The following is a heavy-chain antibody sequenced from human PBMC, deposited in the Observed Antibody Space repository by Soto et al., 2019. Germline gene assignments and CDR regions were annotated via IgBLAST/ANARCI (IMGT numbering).Heavy chain of an antibody. CDR1: GGSISSNY. Sequence: PSETLSLTCTVSGGSISSNYWSWIRQPPGKGLEWIGYIYYSESTNYNPSLKSRVSISVDTSKNQFSLNLTSVTAADTAVYYCARGGDLGIFLYFDYWGQGTLVTVSS. CDR3: ARGGDLGIFLYFDY. D-gene: IGHD3-3*01. CDR2: IYYSEST. J-gene: IGHJ4*02. V-gene: IGHV4-59*01.